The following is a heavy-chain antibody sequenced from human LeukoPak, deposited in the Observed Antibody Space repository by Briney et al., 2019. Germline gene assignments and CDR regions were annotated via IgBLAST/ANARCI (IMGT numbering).Heavy chain of an antibody. CDR1: GYTFTDYY. Sequence: ASVKVSCKASGYTFTDYYIHWVRQAPGQGLEWMGWINPNSGGTNYAQKFQGRVTMTRDTSISTAYMELSRLRSDDTAVYYCARAGLAAAGTGRFDPWGQGTLVTVSS. J-gene: IGHJ5*02. CDR2: INPNSGGT. D-gene: IGHD6-13*01. CDR3: ARAGLAAAGTGRFDP. V-gene: IGHV1-2*02.